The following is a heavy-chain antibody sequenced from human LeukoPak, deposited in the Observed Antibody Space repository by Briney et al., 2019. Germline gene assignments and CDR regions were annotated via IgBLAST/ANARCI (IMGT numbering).Heavy chain of an antibody. Sequence: GASVKVSCKASGYTFTSYGISWVRQAPGQGLEWMGWISAYNGNTNYAQKLQGRVTMTTDTSTSTAYMELRSLRSDDTAVHYCARVEYQLPRLNGMDVWGQGTTVTVSS. D-gene: IGHD2-2*01. CDR1: GYTFTSYG. CDR3: ARVEYQLPRLNGMDV. J-gene: IGHJ6*02. V-gene: IGHV1-18*01. CDR2: ISAYNGNT.